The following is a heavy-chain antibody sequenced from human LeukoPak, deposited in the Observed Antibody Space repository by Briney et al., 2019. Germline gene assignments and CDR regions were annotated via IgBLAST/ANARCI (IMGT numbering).Heavy chain of an antibody. J-gene: IGHJ6*03. CDR1: GFTFSSYA. CDR3: AKWGSDSSGYYSSYYYYYIDV. Sequence: GGSLRLSCAASGFTFSSYAMSWLRQAPGKGLEWVSAINGSGGSTYYADSVKGRFTISRDNSKNTLYLQMNSLRAEDTAVYYCAKWGSDSSGYYSSYYYYYIDVWGKGTTVTVSS. CDR2: INGSGGST. D-gene: IGHD3-22*01. V-gene: IGHV3-23*01.